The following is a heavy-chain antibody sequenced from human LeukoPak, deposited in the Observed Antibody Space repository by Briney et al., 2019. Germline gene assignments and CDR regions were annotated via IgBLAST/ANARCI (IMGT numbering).Heavy chain of an antibody. J-gene: IGHJ4*02. CDR1: GGSIYSYY. Sequence: PSETLSLTCTVSGGSIYSYYWSWIRQPPGKGLEWIGYVSYSGSTNYNPSLKSRVTISVDTSKNLFFLKLTSVTAADTALYYCSRGNANWGQGTLVTVSS. CDR2: VSYSGST. V-gene: IGHV4-59*01. CDR3: SRGNAN.